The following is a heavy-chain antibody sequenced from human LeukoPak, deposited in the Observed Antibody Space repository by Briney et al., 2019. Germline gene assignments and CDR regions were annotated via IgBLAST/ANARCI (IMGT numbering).Heavy chain of an antibody. V-gene: IGHV3-9*01. CDR2: ISWNSGSI. CDR3: ARGYCSGGSCYRY. J-gene: IGHJ4*02. Sequence: GGSLRLSCAASGFTFDDYAMHWVRQAPGKGLEWVSGISWNSGSIGYADSVKGRFTISRDNAKNSLYLQMNSLRAEDTAVYYCARGYCSGGSCYRYWGQGTLVTVSS. D-gene: IGHD2-15*01. CDR1: GFTFDDYA.